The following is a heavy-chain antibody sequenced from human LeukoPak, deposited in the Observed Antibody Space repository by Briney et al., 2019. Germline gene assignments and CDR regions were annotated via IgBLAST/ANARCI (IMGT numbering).Heavy chain of an antibody. CDR1: GGTCSSYA. CDR2: IIPIFGTA. V-gene: IGHV1-69*13. Sequence: SVKVSCKASGGTCSSYAISWVRQAPGQGLEWMGGIIPIFGTANYAQKFQGRVTITADESTSTAYMELSSLRSEDTAVYYCARGRDVPPIAAAGHYYCYYMDVWGKGTTVTVSS. J-gene: IGHJ6*03. CDR3: ARGRDVPPIAAAGHYYCYYMDV. D-gene: IGHD6-13*01.